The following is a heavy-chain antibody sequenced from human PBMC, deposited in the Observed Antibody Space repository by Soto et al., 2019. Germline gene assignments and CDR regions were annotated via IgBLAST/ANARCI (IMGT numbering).Heavy chain of an antibody. J-gene: IGHJ6*02. D-gene: IGHD2-2*01. CDR2: IIPIFGTA. Sequence: QVQLVQSGAEVKKPGSSVKVSCKASGGSFSSYVISWVRQAPGQGLEWMGGIIPIFGTANYAQKIQGRVTITGDKSTSTAYMERRSLRSEDTAVYYCARREAFDGSNPLSYYYGMDVWGQGPTVTVSS. V-gene: IGHV1-69*06. CDR1: GGSFSSYV. CDR3: ARREAFDGSNPLSYYYGMDV.